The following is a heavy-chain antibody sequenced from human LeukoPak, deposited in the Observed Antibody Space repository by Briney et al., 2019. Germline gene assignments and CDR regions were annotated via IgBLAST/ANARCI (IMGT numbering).Heavy chain of an antibody. CDR1: GGSFSGYY. CDR3: ARGNWYQPMLHN. V-gene: IGHV4-59*01. CDR2: ISYTGST. Sequence: SETLSLTCAVYGGSFSGYYWSWIRQPPGKGLEWIGFISYTGSTNCNPSLKGRVTISVDRSKNQFSLKLTSVNDADTAVYYCARGNWYQPMLHNWGQGTLVTVSS. D-gene: IGHD2-2*01. J-gene: IGHJ4*02.